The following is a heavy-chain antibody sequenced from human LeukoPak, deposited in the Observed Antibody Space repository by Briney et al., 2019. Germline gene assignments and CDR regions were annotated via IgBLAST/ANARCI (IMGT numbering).Heavy chain of an antibody. CDR2: ISYDGSNK. V-gene: IGHV3-30-3*01. CDR1: GFTFSSYA. D-gene: IGHD3-22*01. J-gene: IGHJ4*02. CDR3: SRCYYDSSGYWDFFDY. Sequence: PGRSLRLSCAASGFTFSSYARHWVRQAPGKGLEWVAVISYDGSNKYYADSVKGRFTISRDNSKNTLYLQMNSLRAEDTAVYYCSRCYYDSSGYWDFFDYWGQGTLVTVSS.